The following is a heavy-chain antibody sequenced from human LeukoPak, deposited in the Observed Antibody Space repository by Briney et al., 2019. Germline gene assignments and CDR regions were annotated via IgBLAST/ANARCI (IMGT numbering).Heavy chain of an antibody. D-gene: IGHD6-6*01. CDR2: IYYSGST. J-gene: IGHJ4*02. Sequence: SETLPLTCTVSGGSISSSSYYWDWIRQPPGKGLEWIGSIYYSGSTYYNPSLKSRVTISVDTSKNQFSLKLSSVTAADTAVYYCARQEGSSSYQTGYWGQGTLVTVSS. CDR3: ARQEGSSSYQTGY. V-gene: IGHV4-39*01. CDR1: GGSISSSSYY.